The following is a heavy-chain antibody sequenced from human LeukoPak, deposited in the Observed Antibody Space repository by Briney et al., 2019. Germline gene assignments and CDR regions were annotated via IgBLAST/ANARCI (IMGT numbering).Heavy chain of an antibody. Sequence: GGSLRLSCAASGFTFSSYSMNWVRQAPGKGLEWVSSISSSSSYRYYADSVKGRFTISRDNAKNSLYLQMNSLRAEDTAVYYCASAVPAAIEIDYWGQGTLVTVSS. CDR3: ASAVPAAIEIDY. V-gene: IGHV3-21*01. J-gene: IGHJ4*02. CDR2: ISSSSSYR. CDR1: GFTFSSYS. D-gene: IGHD2-2*01.